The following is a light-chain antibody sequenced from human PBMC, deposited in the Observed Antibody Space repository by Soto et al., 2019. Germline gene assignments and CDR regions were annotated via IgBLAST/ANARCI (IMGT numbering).Light chain of an antibody. Sequence: QSALTQPPSASGSPGQSVTISCTGTSSDVGGYNYVSWYQQHPGKAPKLMIYEVSERPSGVPDRFSGSKSGNTASLTVSGLQAEDEADYYCSSYAGSNNWGVFGGGTKVTVL. V-gene: IGLV2-8*01. CDR3: SSYAGSNNWGV. CDR1: SSDVGGYNY. J-gene: IGLJ2*01. CDR2: EVS.